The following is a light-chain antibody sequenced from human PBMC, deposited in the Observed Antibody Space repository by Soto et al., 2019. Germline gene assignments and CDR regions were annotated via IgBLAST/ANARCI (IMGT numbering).Light chain of an antibody. CDR3: NSYTSSNTRL. CDR2: EVS. V-gene: IGLV2-14*01. J-gene: IGLJ2*01. CDR1: NSDIGIYDF. Sequence: QSALTQPASVSGTPGQSITISCTGSNSDIGIYDFVSWYQHHPGKAPKLIVSEVSNRPSGVSNRFSGSKSGNTASLTISGLQDEDEAYYYCNSYTSSNTRLFGGGTQLTVL.